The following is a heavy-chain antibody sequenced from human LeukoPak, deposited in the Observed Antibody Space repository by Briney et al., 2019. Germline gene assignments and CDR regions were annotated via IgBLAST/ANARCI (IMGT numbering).Heavy chain of an antibody. Sequence: SVKVSCKASGFTFTNSAVQWVRQARGQRLEWIGWIVVASGITNNAQKFQQRVTITRDMSTSTASMELSSLRSEDTAVYYCAASLAGTGTRNLVDYWGQGTLVTVSS. CDR2: IVVASGIT. V-gene: IGHV1-58*01. J-gene: IGHJ4*02. CDR1: GFTFTNSA. D-gene: IGHD6-19*01. CDR3: AASLAGTGTRNLVDY.